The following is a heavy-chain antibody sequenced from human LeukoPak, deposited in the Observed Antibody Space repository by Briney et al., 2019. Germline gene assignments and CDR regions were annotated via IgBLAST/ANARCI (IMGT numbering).Heavy chain of an antibody. CDR1: GFTFSSYW. V-gene: IGHV3-7*01. J-gene: IGHJ4*01. Sequence: GGSLIVSCSVSGFTFSSYWMNWVRQPPGKGLEWVASIKYDVGEKSYVDSVRDRFTIPRDNTKNSLYLQRSRLRGEDTAVYYCARDGTAAGLYFDLWGQGTLVTVSS. CDR2: IKYDVGEK. D-gene: IGHD6-13*01. CDR3: ARDGTAAGLYFDL.